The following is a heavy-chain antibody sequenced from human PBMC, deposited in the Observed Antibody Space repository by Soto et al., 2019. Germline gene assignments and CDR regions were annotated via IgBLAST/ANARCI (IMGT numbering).Heavy chain of an antibody. CDR3: ARVTSKYCISTSCHIGQQPS. CDR2: IYSGGST. J-gene: IGHJ4*02. Sequence: GGSLRLSCAASGFTVSSNYMSWVRQAPGKGLEWVSVIYSGGSTYYADSVKGRFTISRDNSKNTLYLQMNSLRAEDTAVYYCARVTSKYCISTSCHIGQQPSWGQGTLVTVSS. V-gene: IGHV3-53*01. D-gene: IGHD2-2*02. CDR1: GFTVSSNY.